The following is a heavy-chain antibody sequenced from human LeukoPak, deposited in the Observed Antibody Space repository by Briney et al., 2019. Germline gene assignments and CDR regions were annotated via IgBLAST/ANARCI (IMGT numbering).Heavy chain of an antibody. J-gene: IGHJ5*02. Sequence: QPGRSLRLSCAASGFTFDDYAMHWVRQAPGKGLEWVSGISWNSGSIGYADSVKGRFTIPRDNAKNSLYLQMNSLRAEDTALYYCAKGRDFLWAGSGFDPWGQGTLVTVSS. CDR2: ISWNSGSI. CDR3: AKGRDFLWAGSGFDP. D-gene: IGHD2/OR15-2a*01. V-gene: IGHV3-9*01. CDR1: GFTFDDYA.